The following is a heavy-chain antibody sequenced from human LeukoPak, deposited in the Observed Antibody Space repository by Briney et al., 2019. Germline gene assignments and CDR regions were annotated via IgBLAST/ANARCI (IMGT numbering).Heavy chain of an antibody. CDR1: GGSFSGYY. V-gene: IGHV4-4*07. CDR3: ARETPSWSYQLLYHWFDY. Sequence: RSSETLSLTCAVYGGSFSGYYWSWIRQPAGKGLEWIGRIYTSGSTNYNPSLKSRVTISVDTSKNQFSLKLSSVTAADTAVYYCARETPSWSYQLLYHWFDYWGQGTLVTVSS. CDR2: IYTSGST. D-gene: IGHD2-2*02. J-gene: IGHJ4*02.